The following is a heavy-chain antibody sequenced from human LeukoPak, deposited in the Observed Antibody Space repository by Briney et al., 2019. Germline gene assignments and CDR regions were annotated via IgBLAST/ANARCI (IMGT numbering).Heavy chain of an antibody. V-gene: IGHV1-2*02. Sequence: ASVKVSCKASGYTFTGYYIHWVRQAPGQGLGWMGWINPDSGGTNYAQKFQGRVTMTRDTSTSTVYMELSSLRSEDTAVYYCARGPSITMVRGGQWYYYMDVWGKGTTVTISS. CDR1: GYTFTGYY. D-gene: IGHD3-10*01. CDR3: ARGPSITMVRGGQWYYYMDV. CDR2: INPDSGGT. J-gene: IGHJ6*03.